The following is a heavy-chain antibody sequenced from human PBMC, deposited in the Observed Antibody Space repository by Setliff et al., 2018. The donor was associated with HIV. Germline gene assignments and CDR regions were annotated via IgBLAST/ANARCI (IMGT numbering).Heavy chain of an antibody. Sequence: SETLSLTCTVSGGSVSSGRFYWSWIRQPAGKGLEWIGEINHSGSTKYNQSLRSRLTISVDTSKNQFSLKLSSVPVADTAVYYCATSGYSSSSGGDWFDPWGQGTVVTVSS. CDR1: GGSVSSGRFY. CDR3: ATSGYSSSSGGDWFDP. D-gene: IGHD6-6*01. J-gene: IGHJ5*02. CDR2: INHSGST. V-gene: IGHV4-61*10.